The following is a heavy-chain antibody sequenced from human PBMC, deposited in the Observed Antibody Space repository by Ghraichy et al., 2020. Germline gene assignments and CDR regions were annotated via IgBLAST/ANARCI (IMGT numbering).Heavy chain of an antibody. J-gene: IGHJ6*02. CDR1: GFTFSGYS. V-gene: IGHV3-48*02. CDR2: ITSSGRNI. D-gene: IGHD4-23*01. CDR3: ARGSTVVRFFYYDGMDV. Sequence: GESLNISCVGSGFTFSGYSMNWVRQSPGKGLEWVSYITSSGRNIFYADSVKGRFTISRDNAQNSLYLQMNSLRDEDTAVYYCARGSTVVRFFYYDGMDVWGQGTTVTVSS.